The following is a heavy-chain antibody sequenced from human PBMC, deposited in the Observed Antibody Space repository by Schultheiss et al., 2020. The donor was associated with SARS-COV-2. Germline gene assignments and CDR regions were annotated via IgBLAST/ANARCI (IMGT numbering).Heavy chain of an antibody. CDR2: INPNSGGT. CDR3: ARESLGYCSSTSCYETLNFDY. V-gene: IGHV1-2*06. Sequence: KVSCKASGYTFTGYYMHWVRQAPGQGLEWMGRINPNSGGTNYAQKFQGRVTMTRDTSISTAYMELSRLRSDDTAVYYCARESLGYCSSTSCYETLNFDYWGQGTLVTVSS. J-gene: IGHJ4*02. CDR1: GYTFTGYY. D-gene: IGHD2-2*01.